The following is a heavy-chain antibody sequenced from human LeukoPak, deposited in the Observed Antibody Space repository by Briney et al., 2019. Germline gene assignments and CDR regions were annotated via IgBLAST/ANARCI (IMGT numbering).Heavy chain of an antibody. CDR3: ARQSRWLLKYYFDY. V-gene: IGHV4-59*08. D-gene: IGHD3-22*01. CDR1: GGSISSYY. CDR2: IYYSGST. J-gene: IGHJ4*02. Sequence: SETLSLTCTVSGGSISSYYWSWIRQPPGKGLEWIGYIYYSGSTNYNPSLKSRVTISVDTSKIQFSLKLSSVTAADTAVYYCARQSRWLLKYYFDYWGQGTLVTVSS.